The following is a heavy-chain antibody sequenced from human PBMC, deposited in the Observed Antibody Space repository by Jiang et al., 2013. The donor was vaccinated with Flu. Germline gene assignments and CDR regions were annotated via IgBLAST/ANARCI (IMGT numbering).Heavy chain of an antibody. CDR3: ARVGDRQRGAGYYGMDV. J-gene: IGHJ6*02. V-gene: IGHV1-18*01. CDR2: ISAYNGNT. D-gene: IGHD6-25*01. Sequence: YTFTSYGISWVRQAPGQGLEWMGWISAYNGNTNYAQKLQGRVTMTTDTSTSTAYMELRSLRSDDTAVYYCARVGDRQRGAGYYGMDVWGQGTTVTVSS. CDR1: YTFTSYG.